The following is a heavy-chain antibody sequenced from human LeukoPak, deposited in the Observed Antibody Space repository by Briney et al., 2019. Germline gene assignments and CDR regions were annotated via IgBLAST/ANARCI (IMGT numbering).Heavy chain of an antibody. V-gene: IGHV4-59*01. CDR2: IYYSGNI. J-gene: IGHJ4*02. CDR3: ARVSGRYCSTTSCREVVKFDY. Sequence: PWETLTLTCTVSVGSISVYYCSCIRQPPGKGLEWIGYIYYSGNINYNPSLKSRVTLSVHSARNQFSLNLSSVTAADTAVYYCARVSGRYCSTTSCREVVKFDYWGQGTRVNVSS. CDR1: VGSISVYY. D-gene: IGHD2-2*01.